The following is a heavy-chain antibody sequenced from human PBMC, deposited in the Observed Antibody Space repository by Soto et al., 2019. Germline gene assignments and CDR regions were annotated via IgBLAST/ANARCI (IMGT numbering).Heavy chain of an antibody. J-gene: IGHJ4*02. V-gene: IGHV3-11*01. Sequence: QVQLVESGGGLVQPGGSLRLSCAASGFTFGDYEMSWIRQAAGKGPEWVSFLSRSGNTIYYADSVKGRFSISRDNAENSLYLQMESLRVEDTANYYCVRDGLNYYDTERLYFDNWGQGTLVTVSS. CDR1: GFTFGDYE. D-gene: IGHD3-22*01. CDR2: LSRSGNTI. CDR3: VRDGLNYYDTERLYFDN.